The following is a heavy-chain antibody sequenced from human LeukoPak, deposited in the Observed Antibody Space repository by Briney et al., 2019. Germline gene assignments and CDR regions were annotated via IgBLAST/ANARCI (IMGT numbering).Heavy chain of an antibody. CDR3: ARAPYDSSGYYYRWGAFDI. CDR1: GGSISSGGYS. V-gene: IGHV4-30-2*01. D-gene: IGHD3-22*01. CDR2: IYHSGST. Sequence: SETLSLTCAVSGGSISSGGYSWSWIRQPPGKGLEWIGYIYHSGSTYYNPSLKSRVTISVDRSKNQFSLKLSSVTAADTAVYYCARAPYDSSGYYYRWGAFDIWGQGTMVTVSS. J-gene: IGHJ3*02.